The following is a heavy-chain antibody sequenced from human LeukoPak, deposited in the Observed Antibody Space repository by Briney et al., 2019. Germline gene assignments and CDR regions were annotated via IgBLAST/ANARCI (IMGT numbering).Heavy chain of an antibody. CDR1: GGSISSYY. J-gene: IGHJ5*01. CDR3: ARGVAYYDSSGYYYDS. CDR2: IYTSGST. Sequence: SETLSFTCTVSGGSISSYYWSWIRQPAGKGLEWIGRIYTSGSTNYNPSLKSRVTMSVDTSKNQFSLRLSSVTAADTAVYYCARGVAYYDSSGYYYDSWGQGTLVTVSS. D-gene: IGHD3-22*01. V-gene: IGHV4-4*07.